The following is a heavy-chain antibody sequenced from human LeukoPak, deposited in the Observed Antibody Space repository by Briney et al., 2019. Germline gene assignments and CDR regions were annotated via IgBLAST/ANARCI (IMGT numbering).Heavy chain of an antibody. Sequence: SETLSLTCTVSGGSISSYYWSWIRQPAGKGLEWIGRIYTSGSTNYNPSLKSRVTISVDTSKNQFSLKLSSVTAADTAVYYCARDCSSTSCSDYWGQGTLVTVSS. J-gene: IGHJ4*02. CDR3: ARDCSSTSCSDY. CDR2: IYTSGST. D-gene: IGHD2-2*01. CDR1: GGSISSYY. V-gene: IGHV4-4*07.